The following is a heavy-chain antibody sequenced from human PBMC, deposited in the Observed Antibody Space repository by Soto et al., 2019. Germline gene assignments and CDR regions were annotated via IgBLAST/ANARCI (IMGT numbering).Heavy chain of an antibody. CDR2: ISAYNGKT. D-gene: IGHD1-1*01. J-gene: IGHJ6*03. V-gene: IGHV1-18*01. CDR1: GYTFTSYG. CDR3: AKADSNDAERVSYYYLDV. Sequence: GASVKVSCKASGYTFTSYGIGWVRQAPGQGLEWMGWISAYNGKTHYPQKFHGKVTMTTDTSTSTAYMELRSLRYDDTAVYFCAKADSNDAERVSYYYLDVCSKGTMVTVSS.